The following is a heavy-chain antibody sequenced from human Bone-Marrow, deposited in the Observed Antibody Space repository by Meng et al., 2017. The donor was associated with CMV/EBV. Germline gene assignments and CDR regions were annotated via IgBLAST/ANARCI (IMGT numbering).Heavy chain of an antibody. CDR1: GFTFSSYG. J-gene: IGHJ4*02. CDR2: ISYDGSNK. CDR3: ASGTGPDY. D-gene: IGHD2-8*02. V-gene: IGHV3-30*19. Sequence: GGSLRLSCAASGFTFSSYGMHWVRQAPGKGLEWVAVISYDGSNKYYADSVKGRFTISRDNSKNTLYLQMNSLRAEDTAVYYCASGTGPDYWGQGTLVTVSS.